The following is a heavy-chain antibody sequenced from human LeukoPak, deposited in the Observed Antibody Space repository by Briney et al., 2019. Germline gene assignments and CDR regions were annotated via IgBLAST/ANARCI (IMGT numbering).Heavy chain of an antibody. CDR3: ATSPPPYYSSSYFDY. Sequence: ASVKVSCKASGYTFTSYYMHWVRQAPGQGLEWMGIINPSGGSTSYAQKFQGRVTMTRDTSTSTVYMELSSLRSEDTAVYYCATSPPPYYSSSYFDYWGQGTLVTVSS. J-gene: IGHJ4*02. CDR2: INPSGGST. CDR1: GYTFTSYY. D-gene: IGHD6-13*01. V-gene: IGHV1-46*01.